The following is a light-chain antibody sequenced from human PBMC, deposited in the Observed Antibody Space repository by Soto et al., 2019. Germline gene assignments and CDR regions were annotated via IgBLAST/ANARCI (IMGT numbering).Light chain of an antibody. CDR1: QSVTSSY. J-gene: IGKJ1*01. Sequence: EIVLTQSPGTLSLSPGERATLSCRASQSVTSSYLAWYQQKPGQAPRLFIYGASSMATGIPDRFSGSGSGTDFTLTISRLEPEDFAVYHCQQYGNSPWTFGQGTKVEIK. CDR3: QQYGNSPWT. V-gene: IGKV3-20*01. CDR2: GAS.